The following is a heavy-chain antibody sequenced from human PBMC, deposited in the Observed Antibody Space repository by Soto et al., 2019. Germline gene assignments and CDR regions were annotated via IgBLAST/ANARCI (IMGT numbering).Heavy chain of an antibody. CDR2: IWYDGSNK. CDR1: GFTFSSYG. CDR3: ARDHQTYGWDY. V-gene: IGHV3-33*01. D-gene: IGHD3-16*01. Sequence: QVQLVESGGGVVQPGRSLRLSCAASGFTFSSYGMHWVRQAPGKGLEWVAVIWYDGSNKYYADSVKGRFTISRDNSKNTLYLHMNSLRAEDTAVYYCARDHQTYGWDYWGQGTLVTVSS. J-gene: IGHJ4*02.